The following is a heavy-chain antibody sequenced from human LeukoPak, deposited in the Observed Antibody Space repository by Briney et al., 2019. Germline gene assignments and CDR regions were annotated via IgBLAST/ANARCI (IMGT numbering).Heavy chain of an antibody. V-gene: IGHV1-2*02. CDR1: GYTFTGYY. J-gene: IGHJ4*02. D-gene: IGHD4-17*01. Sequence: PEASVKVSCKASGYTFTGYYMHWVRRAPGQGLEWMGWINPNSGGTNYAQKFQGRVTMTTDTSTSTAYMELRSLRSDDTAVYYCARDEDYGISVNVDYWGQGTLVTVSS. CDR3: ARDEDYGISVNVDY. CDR2: INPNSGGT.